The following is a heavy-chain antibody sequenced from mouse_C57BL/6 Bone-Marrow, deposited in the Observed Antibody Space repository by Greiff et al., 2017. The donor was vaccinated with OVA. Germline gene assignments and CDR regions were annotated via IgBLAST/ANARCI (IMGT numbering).Heavy chain of an antibody. Sequence: DVQLVESGGGLVQPGESLKLSCESNEYEFPSHDMSWVRKTPEKRLELVAAINSDGGSTYYPDTMERRFIISRDNTKKTLYLQMSSLRSEDTALYDCARRITGTDYWYFDVWGTGTTVTVSS. CDR3: ARRITGTDYWYFDV. V-gene: IGHV5-2*01. CDR1: EYEFPSHD. D-gene: IGHD4-1*01. J-gene: IGHJ1*03. CDR2: INSDGGST.